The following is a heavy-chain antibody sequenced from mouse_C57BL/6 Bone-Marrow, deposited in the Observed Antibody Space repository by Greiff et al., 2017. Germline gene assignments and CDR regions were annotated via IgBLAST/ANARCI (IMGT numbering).Heavy chain of an antibody. CDR3: ARDSSTLYAKALDY. V-gene: IGHV1-59*01. D-gene: IGHD1-1*01. J-gene: IGHJ4*01. CDR1: GYTFTSYW. Sequence: QVQLQQPGAELVRPGTSVKLSCKASGYTFTSYWMHWVKQRPGQGLEWIGVIDPSDSYTNYNQKFKGKATLTVDTSSSTAYMQLSSLTSEDSAVYYCARDSSTLYAKALDYWGQGTSVTVSS. CDR2: IDPSDSYT.